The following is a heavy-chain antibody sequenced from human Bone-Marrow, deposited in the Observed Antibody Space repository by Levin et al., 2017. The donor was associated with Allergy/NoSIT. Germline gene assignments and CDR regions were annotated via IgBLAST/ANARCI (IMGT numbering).Heavy chain of an antibody. CDR3: VRPQSEIRVGAYGLDV. J-gene: IGHJ6*02. CDR1: GFTFTKYW. Sequence: PGGSLRLSCAVSGFTFTKYWMHWVRQAPGKGLVWVSRIHSDGRSITYADSVKGRFTISRDNAKNTLYLQMNSLRAEDSAVYYCVRPQSEIRVGAYGLDVWGQGTTVTVSS. D-gene: IGHD1-26*01. CDR2: IHSDGRSI. V-gene: IGHV3-74*03.